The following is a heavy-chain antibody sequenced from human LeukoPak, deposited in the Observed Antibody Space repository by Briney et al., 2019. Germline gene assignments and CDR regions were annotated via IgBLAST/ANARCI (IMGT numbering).Heavy chain of an antibody. CDR1: GFTFSSYG. J-gene: IGHJ4*02. D-gene: IGHD3-22*01. CDR3: AKPLNYHDSSGYYYVPTGFDY. V-gene: IGHV3-30*18. Sequence: PGGSLRLSCAASGFTFSSYGMHWVRQAPGKGLEWVAVISYDGSNKYYADSVKGRFTISGDNSKNTLYLQMNSLRAEDTAVYYCAKPLNYHDSSGYYYVPTGFDYWGQGTLVTVSS. CDR2: ISYDGSNK.